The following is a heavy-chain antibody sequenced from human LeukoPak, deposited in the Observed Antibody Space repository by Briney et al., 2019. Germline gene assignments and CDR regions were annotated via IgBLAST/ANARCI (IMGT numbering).Heavy chain of an antibody. CDR1: GYTLTELS. CDR2: FDPEDGET. D-gene: IGHD2-2*01. CDR3: AKVPAARYYFDY. Sequence: ASVKVSCKVSGYTLTELSMHWVRQAPGKGLEWRGGFDPEDGETIYAQKFRGRVTMTEDTSTDTAYMELSSLRSEDTAVYYCAKVPAARYYFDYWGQGTLVTVSS. V-gene: IGHV1-24*01. J-gene: IGHJ4*02.